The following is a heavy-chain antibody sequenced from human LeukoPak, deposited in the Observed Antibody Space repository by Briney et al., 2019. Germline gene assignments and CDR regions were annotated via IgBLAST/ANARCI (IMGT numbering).Heavy chain of an antibody. Sequence: SETLSLTCTVSGGSISSYYRSWIRQPPGKGLEWIGYIYYSGSTNYNPSLKSRVTISVDTSKNQFSLKLSSVTAADTAVYYCARSYSGSAFDYWGQGTLVTVSS. CDR2: IYYSGST. CDR1: GGSISSYY. V-gene: IGHV4-59*01. CDR3: ARSYSGSAFDY. J-gene: IGHJ4*02. D-gene: IGHD1-26*01.